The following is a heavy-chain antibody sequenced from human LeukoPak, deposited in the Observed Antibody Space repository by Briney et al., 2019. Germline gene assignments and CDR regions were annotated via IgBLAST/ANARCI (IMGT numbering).Heavy chain of an antibody. CDR2: ISYDGSNK. J-gene: IGHJ4*02. Sequence: GGSLRLSCAASGFTFSSYAMHWVRQAPGKGLEWVAVISYDGSNKYYADSVRGRFTISRDNSKNTLYLQMNSLRAEDTAVYYCARDRTYYDSSGQEFLLDYWGQGTLVTVSS. D-gene: IGHD3-22*01. CDR1: GFTFSSYA. CDR3: ARDRTYYDSSGQEFLLDY. V-gene: IGHV3-30-3*01.